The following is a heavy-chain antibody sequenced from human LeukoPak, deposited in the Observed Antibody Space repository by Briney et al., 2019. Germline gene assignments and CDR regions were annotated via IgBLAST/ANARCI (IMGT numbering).Heavy chain of an antibody. Sequence: ASVKVSCKASGYTFTSYDINWVRQATGQGLEWMGWMNPNSGNTGYAQKFQGRVTMTRNTSISTAYMELSSLRSEDTAVYYCATFSPVLDGYYCYGMDVWGKGTTVTVSS. CDR2: MNPNSGNT. CDR1: GYTFTSYD. CDR3: ATFSPVLDGYYCYGMDV. D-gene: IGHD1-14*01. J-gene: IGHJ6*04. V-gene: IGHV1-8*01.